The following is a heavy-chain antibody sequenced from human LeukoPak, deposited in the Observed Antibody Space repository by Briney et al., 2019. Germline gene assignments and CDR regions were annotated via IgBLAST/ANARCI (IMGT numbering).Heavy chain of an antibody. J-gene: IGHJ4*02. V-gene: IGHV4-34*01. Sequence: SSETLSLTCAVYGGSFSGYYWSWIRQPPGKGLEWIGEINHSGSTNYNPSLKSRVTISVDTSKNQFSLKLSSVTAADTAVYYCARVEGDCSSTSCHQPHFDYWGQGTLVTVSS. CDR2: INHSGST. D-gene: IGHD2-2*01. CDR1: GGSFSGYY. CDR3: ARVEGDCSSTSCHQPHFDY.